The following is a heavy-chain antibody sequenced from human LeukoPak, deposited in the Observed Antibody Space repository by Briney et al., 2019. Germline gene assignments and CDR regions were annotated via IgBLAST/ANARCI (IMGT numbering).Heavy chain of an antibody. CDR1: GGSISSYY. CDR2: IYYSGST. J-gene: IGHJ4*02. CDR3: ARESDDYGDYIYDY. D-gene: IGHD4-17*01. V-gene: IGHV4-59*12. Sequence: PSETLSLTCTVSGGSISSYYWSWIRQPPGKGLEWIGYIYYSGSTNYNPSLKSRVTMSVDTSKNQFSLKLSSVTAADTAVYYCARESDDYGDYIYDYWGQGTLVTVPS.